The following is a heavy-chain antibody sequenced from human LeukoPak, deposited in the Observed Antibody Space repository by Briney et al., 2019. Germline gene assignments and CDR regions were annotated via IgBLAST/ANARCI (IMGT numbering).Heavy chain of an antibody. CDR1: GFTFSSYS. Sequence: PGGSLRLSCAASGFTFSSYSMNWVRQAPGKGLEWVSSISSSSSYIYYADSVKGRFTISRDNAKNSLYLQMNSLRAEDTAVYYCARTPGDFWSGYYTGGIPGRYFDYWGQGTLVTVSS. J-gene: IGHJ4*02. D-gene: IGHD3-3*01. CDR3: ARTPGDFWSGYYTGGIPGRYFDY. V-gene: IGHV3-21*01. CDR2: ISSSSSYI.